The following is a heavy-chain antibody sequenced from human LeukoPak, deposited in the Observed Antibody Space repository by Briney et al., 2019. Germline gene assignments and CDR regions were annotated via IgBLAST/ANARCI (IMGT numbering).Heavy chain of an antibody. J-gene: IGHJ3*02. V-gene: IGHV4-59*06. CDR2: IYYSGST. CDR3: SRGSAVDALHI. CDR1: GGSISSYY. Sequence: SETLSLTCTVSGGSISSYYWSWIRQRPGEGLEWIGYIYYSGSTYYNPSLKSRVIISVDTSKNHFSLKLTSVTAADTAVYYCSRGSAVDALHIWGQGTMVTVSS. D-gene: IGHD6-13*01.